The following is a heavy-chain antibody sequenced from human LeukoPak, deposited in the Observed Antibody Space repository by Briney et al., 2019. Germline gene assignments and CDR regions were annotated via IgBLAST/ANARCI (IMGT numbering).Heavy chain of an antibody. Sequence: GGSLRLSCAASGFTFSSYAMSWVRQAPGKGLGWVSAISGSGGSTYYADSVKGRFTISRDNSKNTLYLRMNSLRAEDTAVYYCAKVWVISYYGSGSSIDYWGQGTLVTVSS. CDR3: AKVWVISYYGSGSSIDY. CDR1: GFTFSSYA. V-gene: IGHV3-23*01. CDR2: ISGSGGST. D-gene: IGHD3-10*01. J-gene: IGHJ4*02.